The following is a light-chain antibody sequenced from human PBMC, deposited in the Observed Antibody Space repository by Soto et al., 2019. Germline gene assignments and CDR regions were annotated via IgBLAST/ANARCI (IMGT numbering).Light chain of an antibody. CDR3: SSYTSSSTRV. CDR1: SSDVGGYNY. V-gene: IGLV2-14*01. Sequence: QSVLTQPASVSGSPGHSITISCSGTSSDVGGYNYVSWYQQHPGKAPQVMIYDVSNRPSGVSNRFSGSKSGNTASLTISGLQAEDEADYYCSSYTSSSTRVFGTGTKVTVL. CDR2: DVS. J-gene: IGLJ1*01.